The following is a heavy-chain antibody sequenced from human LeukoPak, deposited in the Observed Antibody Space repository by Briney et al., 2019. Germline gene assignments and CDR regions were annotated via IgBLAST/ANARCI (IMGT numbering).Heavy chain of an antibody. J-gene: IGHJ4*02. CDR2: IRYDGSNK. V-gene: IGHV3-30*02. D-gene: IGHD2-2*01. Sequence: GGSLRLSCAPFGFTFSSYGMHWVRQAPGKGLEWVAFIRYDGSNKYYADSVKGRFTISRDNSKNALYLQMYSLRAEDTAVYYCAKSLSALPAALDYWGQGTLVSVSS. CDR3: AKSLSALPAALDY. CDR1: GFTFSSYG.